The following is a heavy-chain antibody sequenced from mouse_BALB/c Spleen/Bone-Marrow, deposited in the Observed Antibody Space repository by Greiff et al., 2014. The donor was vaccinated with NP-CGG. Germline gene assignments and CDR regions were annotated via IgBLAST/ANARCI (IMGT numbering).Heavy chain of an antibody. CDR1: GFTFSGYG. Sequence: EVKLEESGGGLVQPGGSRKLSCAASGFTFSGYGMAWVRQAPGKGPEWVAFISNLAYSIYYADTVTGRFTISRENAKNTLYLEMSSLRSEDTAMYYCAREGGAMDYWGQGTSVTVSS. V-gene: IGHV5-15*02. J-gene: IGHJ4*01. CDR3: AREGGAMDY. CDR2: ISNLAYSI.